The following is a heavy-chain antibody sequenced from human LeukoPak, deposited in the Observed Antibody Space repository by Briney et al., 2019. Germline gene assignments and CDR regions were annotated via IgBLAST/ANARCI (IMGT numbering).Heavy chain of an antibody. CDR2: ISSSSNVI. V-gene: IGHV3-21*01. CDR3: ARNYRSSSSHFHY. CDR1: GFTFNFYT. J-gene: IGHJ4*02. Sequence: KPGGSLRLSCAASGFTFNFYTMNWVRQAPGEGLEWVSSISSSSNVIYYADLVKGRFTISRDNAKNSLYLQMNNLTAVDTAVYYCARNYRSSSSHFHYWGQGSLVTVSS. D-gene: IGHD6-6*01.